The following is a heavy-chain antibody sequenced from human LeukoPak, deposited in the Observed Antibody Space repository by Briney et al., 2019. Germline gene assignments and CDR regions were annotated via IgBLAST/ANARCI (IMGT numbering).Heavy chain of an antibody. J-gene: IGHJ5*02. V-gene: IGHV3-11*01. CDR2: INIGGTNT. CDR1: GFTFSDYY. CDR3: ATDGAGFNT. Sequence: GGSLRLSCAASGFTFSDYYMSWIRQAPGKGLEWLSYINIGGTNTHYADSVKGRFTISRDNAKKSLYLEMTNLRAEDTAVYYCATDGAGFNTWGQGVLVTVSS.